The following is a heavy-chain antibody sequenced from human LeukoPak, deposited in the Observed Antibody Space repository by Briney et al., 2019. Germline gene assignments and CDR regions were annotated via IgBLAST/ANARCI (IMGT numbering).Heavy chain of an antibody. D-gene: IGHD3-22*01. CDR1: GFTFSSYE. CDR3: ARGYYDSSAPGDY. J-gene: IGHJ4*02. CDR2: ISSSSSYI. V-gene: IGHV3-21*01. Sequence: GGSLRLSCAASGFTFSSYEMNWVRQAPGKGLEWVSSISSSSSYIYYADSVKGRFTISRDNAKNSLYLQMNSLRAEDTAVYYCARGYYDSSAPGDYWGQGTLVTVSS.